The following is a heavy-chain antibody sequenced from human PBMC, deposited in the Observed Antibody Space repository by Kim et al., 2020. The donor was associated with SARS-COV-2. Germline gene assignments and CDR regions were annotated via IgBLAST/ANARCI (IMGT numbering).Heavy chain of an antibody. CDR3: ARGLGYSGYELDY. V-gene: IGHV4-34*01. D-gene: IGHD5-12*01. Sequence: SETLSLTCAVYGGSFSGYYWSWIRQPPGKGLEWIGEINHSGSTNYNPSLKSRVTISVDTSKNQFSLKLSSVTAADTAVYYCARGLGYSGYELDYWGQGTL. CDR1: GGSFSGYY. J-gene: IGHJ4*02. CDR2: INHSGST.